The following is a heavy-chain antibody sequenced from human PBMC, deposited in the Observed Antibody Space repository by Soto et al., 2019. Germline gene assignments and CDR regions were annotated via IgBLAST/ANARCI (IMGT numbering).Heavy chain of an antibody. CDR3: ARRYGSCFDY. CDR1: GIPVSSNY. J-gene: IGHJ4*02. CDR2: IYSGGST. D-gene: IGHD5-18*01. Sequence: GGSLRLSCVASGIPVSSNYMSWVRQAPGKGLEWVSVIYSGGSTYYADSVKGRFTISRDNSKNTLYLQMNSLRAEDTAVYYCARRYGSCFDYWGQGTLVTVSS. V-gene: IGHV3-53*01.